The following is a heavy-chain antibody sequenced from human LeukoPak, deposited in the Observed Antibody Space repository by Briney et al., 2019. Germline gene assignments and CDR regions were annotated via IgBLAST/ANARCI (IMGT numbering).Heavy chain of an antibody. CDR1: GGSMSSYH. Sequence: PSETLSLTCTVSGGSMSSYHWSWIRQSPGKGLEYIGYIYYSGSTNYNPSFKSRVSISVDTSKNQFSLKLSSVTAADTAVYYCARDKGGSGSYRVDYWGQGTLVTVSS. V-gene: IGHV4-59*12. CDR2: IYYSGST. D-gene: IGHD3-10*01. J-gene: IGHJ4*02. CDR3: ARDKGGSGSYRVDY.